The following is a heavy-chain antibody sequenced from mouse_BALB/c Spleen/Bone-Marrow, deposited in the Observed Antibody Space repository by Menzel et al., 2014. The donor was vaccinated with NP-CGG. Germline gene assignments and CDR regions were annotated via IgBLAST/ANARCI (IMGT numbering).Heavy chain of an antibody. D-gene: IGHD1-1*01. CDR3: TRRYYGNWHFAY. V-gene: IGHV1-9*01. Sequence: QVQLQQSGAELMKPGASVKISCKASGYTFSSYWMEWVRQRPGHGLEWIGEILPGSGGTNFNEKFKGKATLTADTSSSTAFMQLSSLTSEDSAVYYCTRRYYGNWHFAYWGQGTLVTVSA. J-gene: IGHJ3*01. CDR2: ILPGSGGT. CDR1: GYTFSSYW.